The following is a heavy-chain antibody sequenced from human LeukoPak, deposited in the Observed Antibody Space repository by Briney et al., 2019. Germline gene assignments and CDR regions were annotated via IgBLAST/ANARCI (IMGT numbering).Heavy chain of an antibody. CDR3: ARHRFGHLFDY. V-gene: IGHV4-59*01. CDR1: GGSFSGYY. D-gene: IGHD3-16*01. Sequence: SETLSLTCAVYGGSFSGYYWSWIRQPPGKGLEWIGYVYHTGHTHYSPSLKSRVTVSLDTSRNQVSLIPSSVTAADTAVYYCARHRFGHLFDYWGQGTLVFVSS. J-gene: IGHJ4*02. CDR2: VYHTGHT.